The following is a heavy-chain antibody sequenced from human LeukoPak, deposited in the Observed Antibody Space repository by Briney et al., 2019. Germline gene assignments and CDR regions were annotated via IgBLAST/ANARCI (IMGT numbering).Heavy chain of an antibody. CDR3: ASRITMVRGVIIMGAFDY. CDR1: GGSISSSSYY. J-gene: IGHJ4*02. Sequence: SETLSLTCTVSGGSISSSSYYWGWIRQPPGKGLEWIGSIYYSGSTYYNPSLKSRVTISVDTSKNQFSLKLSSVTAADTAVYYCASRITMVRGVIIMGAFDYWGQGTLVTVSS. D-gene: IGHD3-10*01. V-gene: IGHV4-39*07. CDR2: IYYSGST.